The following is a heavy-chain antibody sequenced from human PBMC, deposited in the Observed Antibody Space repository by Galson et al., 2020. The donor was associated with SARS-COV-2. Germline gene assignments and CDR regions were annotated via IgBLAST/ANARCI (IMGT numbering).Heavy chain of an antibody. J-gene: IGHJ4*02. V-gene: IGHV3-30-3*01. Sequence: GESLKISCAASGFTFSSYAMHWVRQAPGKGLEWVAVISYDGSNKYYADSVKGRFTISRDNSKNTLYPQMNSLRAEDTAVYYCAREWFMDIVVVVAATDDTYFDYWGQGTLVTVSS. CDR3: AREWFMDIVVVVAATDDTYFDY. D-gene: IGHD2-15*01. CDR1: GFTFSSYA. CDR2: ISYDGSNK.